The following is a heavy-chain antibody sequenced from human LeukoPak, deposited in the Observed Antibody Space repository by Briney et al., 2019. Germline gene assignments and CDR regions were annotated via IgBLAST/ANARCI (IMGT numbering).Heavy chain of an antibody. CDR1: GFTFSSYS. CDR2: ISSSSSTI. D-gene: IGHD3-10*01. V-gene: IGHV3-48*01. J-gene: IGHJ5*02. CDR3: ARGRENYASGGNWFDP. Sequence: GGSLRLSCAASGFTFSSYSMNWVRQAPGKGLEWVSYISSSSSTIYYADSVKGRFTISRDNAKNSLYLQMDSLRAEDTAVYYCARGRENYASGGNWFDPWGQGTLVTVSS.